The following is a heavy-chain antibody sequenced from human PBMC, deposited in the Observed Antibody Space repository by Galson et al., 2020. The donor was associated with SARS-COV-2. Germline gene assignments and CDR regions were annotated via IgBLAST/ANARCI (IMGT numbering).Heavy chain of an antibody. V-gene: IGHV2-5*01. CDR2: IYWNDDK. J-gene: IGHJ2*01. CDR3: AHRGNVSGYDFDWYFDL. CDR1: GFSLSTSGVG. D-gene: IGHD5-12*01. Sequence: SGPTLVKPTQTLTLTCTFSGFSLSTSGVGVGWIRQPPGKALEWLALIYWNDDKRYSPSLKSRLTITKDTSKNQVVLTMTNMDPVDTATYYCAHRGNVSGYDFDWYFDLWGRGTLVTVSS.